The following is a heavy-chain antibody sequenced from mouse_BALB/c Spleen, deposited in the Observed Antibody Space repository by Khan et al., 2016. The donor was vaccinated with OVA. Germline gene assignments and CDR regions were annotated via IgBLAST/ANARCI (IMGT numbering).Heavy chain of an antibody. Sequence: VELVESGPGLVAPSQSLSITCTISGFSLTNYGVHWVRQPPGKGLEWLVVIWSDGSTTYNSALKSRLAIIKDNSKSQVFLEMNSLQTDDTTIYFCARQPYYHYNVMDYWGQGTSVTVSS. J-gene: IGHJ4*01. CDR2: IWSDGST. D-gene: IGHD1-2*01. CDR3: ARQPYYHYNVMDY. CDR1: GFSLTNYG. V-gene: IGHV2-6-1*01.